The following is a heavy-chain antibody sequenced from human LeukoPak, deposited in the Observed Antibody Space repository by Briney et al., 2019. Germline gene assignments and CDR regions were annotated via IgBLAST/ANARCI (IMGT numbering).Heavy chain of an antibody. V-gene: IGHV3-9*01. J-gene: IGHJ2*01. CDR2: ISWNSGSI. CDR3: AKDAFYSSSWYGFDL. Sequence: GRSLRLSCAASGFTFDDYAMHWVRQAPGKGLEWVSGISWNSGSIGYADSVKGRFTISRDNAKNSLYLQMNSLRAEDTALYYCAKDAFYSSSWYGFDLWGRGTLVTVSS. D-gene: IGHD6-13*01. CDR1: GFTFDDYA.